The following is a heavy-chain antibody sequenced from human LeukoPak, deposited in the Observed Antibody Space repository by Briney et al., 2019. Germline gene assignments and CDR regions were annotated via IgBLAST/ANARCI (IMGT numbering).Heavy chain of an antibody. CDR1: GYTFTSYG. J-gene: IGHJ5*02. CDR2: ISAYNGNT. Sequence: PGASVKVSCKASGYTFTSYGISWVRQAPGQGLEWMGWISAYNGNTNYAQKLQGRVTMTTDTSTSTAYMELRSLRSDDTAVYYCARGGRYCSSTSCRGWFDPWGQGTLVTVSS. CDR3: ARGGRYCSSTSCRGWFDP. V-gene: IGHV1-18*01. D-gene: IGHD2-2*01.